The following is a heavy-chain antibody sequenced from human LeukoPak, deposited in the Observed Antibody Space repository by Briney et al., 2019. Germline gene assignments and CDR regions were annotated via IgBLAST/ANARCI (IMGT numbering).Heavy chain of an antibody. V-gene: IGHV1-2*02. CDR3: ARDRVGSGWPRPWYFEF. J-gene: IGHJ4*02. Sequence: ASVKVSCTPSGYTFTGYYLHWIRQGPGQTFQWRGWMKVNTGATFYAEIFQGRVTMSRDTSISTAYMDLSSLTSDDTAVYCARDRVGSGWPRPWYFEFWGQGTLVTVSS. D-gene: IGHD6-19*01. CDR2: MKVNTGAT. CDR1: GYTFTGYY.